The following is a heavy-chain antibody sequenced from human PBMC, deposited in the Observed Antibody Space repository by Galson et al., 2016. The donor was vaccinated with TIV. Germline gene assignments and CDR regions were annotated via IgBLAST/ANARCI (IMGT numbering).Heavy chain of an antibody. V-gene: IGHV5-51*01. CDR2: VYGLDSDV. CDR3: ARLPGYCAHGVCVGDYEYGVDV. J-gene: IGHJ6*02. Sequence: QSGAEVKKPGESLKISCQGTGFRFTKFWIGWVRHMPGKGLEWMGIVYGLDSDVRYSPSFQGPLTISVARSITTAFLQWNSLKASYTAIYFCARLPGYCAHGVCVGDYEYGVDVWGQGTTVTVTS. CDR1: GFRFTKFW. D-gene: IGHD2-8*01.